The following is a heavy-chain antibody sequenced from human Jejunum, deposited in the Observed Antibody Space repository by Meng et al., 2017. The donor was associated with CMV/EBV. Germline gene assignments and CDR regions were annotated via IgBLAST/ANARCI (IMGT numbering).Heavy chain of an antibody. CDR3: AKQITVTNYYYYYAMDV. J-gene: IGHJ6*02. CDR1: TFSSYR. CDR2: ISYDGRNE. V-gene: IGHV3-30-3*02. D-gene: IGHD4-11*01. Sequence: TFSSYRMHWVRLAPGKGLEWVAAISYDGRNEDYADSARGRFTISRDNSKNTLFLEMNSLSNEDTAVYYCAKQITVTNYYYYYAMDVWGQGTTVTVSS.